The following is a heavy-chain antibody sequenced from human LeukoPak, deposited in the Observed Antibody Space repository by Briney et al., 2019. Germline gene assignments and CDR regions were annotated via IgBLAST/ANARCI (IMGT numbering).Heavy chain of an antibody. Sequence: GGSLRLSCAASGLTFRTYAMSWVRQAPGKGLEWVSAISGSGGSTHYADSVKGRFTISRDNSKSTLYLQMNSLRAEDTAVYHCAKSFSIVVVPAAIDYWGQGTLVTVSS. V-gene: IGHV3-23*01. CDR2: ISGSGGST. CDR3: AKSFSIVVVPAAIDY. CDR1: GLTFRTYA. D-gene: IGHD2-2*01. J-gene: IGHJ4*02.